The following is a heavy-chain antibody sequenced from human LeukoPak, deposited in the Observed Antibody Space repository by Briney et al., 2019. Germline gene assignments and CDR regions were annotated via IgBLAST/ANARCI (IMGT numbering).Heavy chain of an antibody. D-gene: IGHD2-15*01. J-gene: IGHJ6*03. Sequence: ASVKVSCKASGYTFTTYGISWVRQAPGQGLEWMGWISVYNGNTNYVQNLQGRVTMTTDTSTSTAYMELRSLSSDDTAVYYCATTPNCSGGSCYYYYYMDVWGKGTTVTVSS. CDR1: GYTFTTYG. V-gene: IGHV1-18*01. CDR2: ISVYNGNT. CDR3: ATTPNCSGGSCYYYYYMDV.